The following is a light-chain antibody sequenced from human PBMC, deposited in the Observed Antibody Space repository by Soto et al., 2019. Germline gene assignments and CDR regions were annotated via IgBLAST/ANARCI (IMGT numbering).Light chain of an antibody. J-gene: IGLJ1*01. Sequence: QSALTQPASVSGSPGQSITISCTGTSSDVGGYNFVSWYQQHPGKAPKLMIYEVSSRPSGVSNRFSGSKSGDTASLTISGRQAEDEADYYFSSYTSTSTLVFGTGTKLTVL. CDR1: SSDVGGYNF. CDR3: SSYTSTSTLV. V-gene: IGLV2-14*01. CDR2: EVS.